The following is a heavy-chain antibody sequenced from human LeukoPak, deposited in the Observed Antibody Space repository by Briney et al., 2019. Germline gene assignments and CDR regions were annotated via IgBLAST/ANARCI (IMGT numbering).Heavy chain of an antibody. Sequence: GASVNVSLKASGYTLTVHHLHWLRQPPAQGLEWMGRINPHTGGENYAQKFQGRVTMTRETSISTAYMELSRLRSDDAAVYYCARDRAYQLLPKMNYYYYMDVWGKGTTVTVSS. CDR1: GYTLTVHH. D-gene: IGHD2-2*01. CDR2: INPHTGGE. V-gene: IGHV1-2*06. J-gene: IGHJ6*03. CDR3: ARDRAYQLLPKMNYYYYMDV.